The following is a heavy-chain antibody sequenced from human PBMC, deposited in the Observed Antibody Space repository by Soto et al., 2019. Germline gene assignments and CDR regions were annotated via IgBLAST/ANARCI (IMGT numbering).Heavy chain of an antibody. J-gene: IGHJ6*02. V-gene: IGHV4-31*03. Sequence: QVQLQESGPGLVKPSQTLSLTCTVSGGSISSGGYYWSWIRQHPGKGLEWIGYIYYSGSTYYNPSLKSRVTTSVDTSKNQFSLKLSSVTAADTAVYYCARVGLSILEHSYGMDVWGQGTTVTVSS. CDR2: IYYSGST. CDR1: GGSISSGGYY. CDR3: ARVGLSILEHSYGMDV. D-gene: IGHD1-1*01.